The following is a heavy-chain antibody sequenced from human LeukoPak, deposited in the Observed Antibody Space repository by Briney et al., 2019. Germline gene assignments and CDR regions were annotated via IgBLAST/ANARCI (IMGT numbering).Heavy chain of an antibody. CDR2: ISAYNGNT. Sequence: GASVKVSCKASGYTFTSYGISWVRQAPGQGLEWMGWISAYNGNTNYAQKFQGRVTMTRDTSTSTVYMELSSLRSEDTAVYYCARGPRIDYYYDSSGYYSSWFDPWGQGTLVTVSS. D-gene: IGHD3-22*01. CDR1: GYTFTSYG. J-gene: IGHJ5*02. V-gene: IGHV1-18*01. CDR3: ARGPRIDYYYDSSGYYSSWFDP.